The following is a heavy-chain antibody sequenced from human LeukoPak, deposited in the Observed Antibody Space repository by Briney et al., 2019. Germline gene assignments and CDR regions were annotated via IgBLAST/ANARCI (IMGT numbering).Heavy chain of an antibody. CDR2: INPNDGDT. CDR3: ARANFLYCSSTTCLFDY. D-gene: IGHD2-2*01. CDR1: GYTFTDCY. J-gene: IGHJ4*02. Sequence: ASVRVSCKASGYTFTDCYMHWVRQAPGQGFEWMGWINPNDGDTNYAQKFQGRVTMTRDTSISTAHMEVSRLRSDDTAVYYCARANFLYCSSTTCLFDYWGQGTLVTVSS. V-gene: IGHV1-2*02.